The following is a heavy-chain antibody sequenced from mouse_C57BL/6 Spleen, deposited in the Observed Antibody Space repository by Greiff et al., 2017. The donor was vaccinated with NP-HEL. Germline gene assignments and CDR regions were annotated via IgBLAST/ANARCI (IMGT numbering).Heavy chain of an antibody. Sequence: VQLKESGAELVRPGASVKLSCTASGFNIKDDYMHWVKQRPEQGLEWIGWIDPENGDTEYASKFQGKATITADTSSNTAYLQLSSLTSEDTAVYYCTTAGTSYWGKGTTLTVSS. D-gene: IGHD4-1*01. CDR1: GFNIKDDY. J-gene: IGHJ2*01. V-gene: IGHV14-4*01. CDR2: IDPENGDT. CDR3: TTAGTSY.